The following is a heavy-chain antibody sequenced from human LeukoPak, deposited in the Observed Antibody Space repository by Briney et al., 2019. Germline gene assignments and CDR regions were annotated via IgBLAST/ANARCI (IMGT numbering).Heavy chain of an antibody. V-gene: IGHV1-69*05. CDR3: ARLPYSSGWYEGY. CDR1: GGTFSSYA. J-gene: IGHJ4*02. CDR2: IIPIFGTA. D-gene: IGHD6-19*01. Sequence: SVKVSCKASGGTFSSYAISWVRQAPGQGLEWMGGIIPIFGTANYAQKFQGRVTITTDESTSTAYMELSSLRSEDTAVCYCARLPYSSGWYEGYWGQGTLVTVSS.